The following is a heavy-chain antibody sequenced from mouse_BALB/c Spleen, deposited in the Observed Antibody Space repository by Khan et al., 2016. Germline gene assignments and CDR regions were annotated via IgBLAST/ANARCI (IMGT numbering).Heavy chain of an antibody. D-gene: IGHD3-1*01. CDR1: GYSITSHYT. Sequence: QLQESGPDLVKPSQSLSITCTVTGYSITSHYTWHWIRHFPGNKLEWMGYINYSGSTNYNPSLKSRFSITRDTSKNPFFLQLSSVTADDTATYYYATGSWGYWYDFDYWGQGTTLTVSS. V-gene: IGHV3-1*02. CDR2: INYSGST. J-gene: IGHJ2*01. CDR3: ATGSWGYWYDFDY.